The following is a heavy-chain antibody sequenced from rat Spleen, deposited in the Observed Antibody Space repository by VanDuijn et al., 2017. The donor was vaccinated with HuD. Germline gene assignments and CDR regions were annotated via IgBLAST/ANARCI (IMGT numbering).Heavy chain of an antibody. J-gene: IGHJ2*01. Sequence: EVQLVESGGGLVQPGRSLKLSCAASGFTFSNYGMAWVRQTPTKGLEWVASISTGGGNTYYRDSVKGRFTISRDNAKNTQYLQMDSLRSEDTATYYCARHRHYYDGTYYSLGYFDYWGQGVMVTVSS. CDR2: ISTGGGNT. CDR3: ARHRHYYDGTYYSLGYFDY. V-gene: IGHV5S14*01. CDR1: GFTFSNYG. D-gene: IGHD1-12*02.